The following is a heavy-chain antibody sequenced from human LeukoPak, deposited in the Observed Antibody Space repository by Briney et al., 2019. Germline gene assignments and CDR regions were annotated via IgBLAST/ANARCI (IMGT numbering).Heavy chain of an antibody. CDR1: GGSISSYY. D-gene: IGHD5-18*01. V-gene: IGHV4-59*01. J-gene: IGHJ4*02. CDR2: IYYSGST. CDR3: ARDAINGYSYDRAGGFDY. Sequence: SETLSLTCTVSGGSISSYYWSWIRQPPGKGLEWIGYIYYSGSTNYNPSLKSRVTISVDTSKNQFSLKLGSVTAADTAVYYCARDAINGYSYDRAGGFDYWGQGTLVTVSS.